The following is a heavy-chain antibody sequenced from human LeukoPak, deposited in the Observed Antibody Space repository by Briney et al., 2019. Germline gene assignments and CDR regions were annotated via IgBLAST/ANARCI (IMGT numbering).Heavy chain of an antibody. CDR1: RFTFSSYA. J-gene: IGHJ4*02. D-gene: IGHD1-1*01. V-gene: IGHV3-23*01. Sequence: PGGSLRLSCAASRFTFSSYAMSWVRQAPGKGLEWVSAISSSGAYYADSVKGRFTISRGNSKNTLYLQMNSLRAEDTAVYYCAKDATGTTAYYFDSWGQGTLVTVSS. CDR3: AKDATGTTAYYFDS. CDR2: ISSSGA.